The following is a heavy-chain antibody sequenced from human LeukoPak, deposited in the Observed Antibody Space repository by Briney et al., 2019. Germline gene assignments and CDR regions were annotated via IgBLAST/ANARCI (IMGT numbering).Heavy chain of an antibody. Sequence: PGGPLRLSCAVSGFNDSSKYMSWVRQAPGKGLEWVSGIYSTGDTYYADSVKGRFIISRDNSENTVFLQMNSLRVEDMAFYYCARFTAGWFDPWGQGTLVTVST. CDR2: IYSTGDT. CDR1: GFNDSSKY. CDR3: ARFTAGWFDP. J-gene: IGHJ5*02. V-gene: IGHV3-53*01.